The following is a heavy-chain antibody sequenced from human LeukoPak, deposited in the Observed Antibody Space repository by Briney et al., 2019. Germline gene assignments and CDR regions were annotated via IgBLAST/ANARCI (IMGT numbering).Heavy chain of an antibody. CDR3: ARDQQQLTPFDY. J-gene: IGHJ4*02. CDR2: INAGNGNT. D-gene: IGHD6-13*01. V-gene: IGHV1-3*01. Sequence: ASVKVSCKASGYTFTSYAMHWVRQAPGKRLEWMGWINAGNGNTKYSQKFQGRVTITRDTSASTAYMELSSLRSEDTAVYYCARDQQQLTPFDYWGQGTLVTVSS. CDR1: GYTFTSYA.